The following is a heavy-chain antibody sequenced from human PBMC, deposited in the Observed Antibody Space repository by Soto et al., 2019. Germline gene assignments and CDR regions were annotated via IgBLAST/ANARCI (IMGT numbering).Heavy chain of an antibody. Sequence: ASVKVSCKASGYTFTSYGISWVRQAPGQGLEWMGWISAYNGNTNYAQKLQGRVTMTTDTSTSTAYMELRSLRSDDTAVYYCARISDYYDSSGYPAPFDYLGQGTLVTVSS. V-gene: IGHV1-18*01. J-gene: IGHJ4*02. CDR2: ISAYNGNT. CDR1: GYTFTSYG. CDR3: ARISDYYDSSGYPAPFDY. D-gene: IGHD3-22*01.